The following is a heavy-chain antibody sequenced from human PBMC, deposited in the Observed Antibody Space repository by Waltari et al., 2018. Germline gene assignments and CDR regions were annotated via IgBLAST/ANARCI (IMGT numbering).Heavy chain of an antibody. J-gene: IGHJ4*02. CDR1: GFTASSTY. CDR3: ARDPGGRYYFDY. CDR2: IYSRSNT. D-gene: IGHD1-26*01. Sequence: EVQLVGSGGGLIQPGGSLRLSSAASGFTASSTYMRWVRQAQGKGLEWVSDIYSRSNTYSADSEKGRLTIARDNSKNTLYLQLNSLRADDTAVYYCARDPGGRYYFDYWGQGSLVTVSS. V-gene: IGHV3-53*01.